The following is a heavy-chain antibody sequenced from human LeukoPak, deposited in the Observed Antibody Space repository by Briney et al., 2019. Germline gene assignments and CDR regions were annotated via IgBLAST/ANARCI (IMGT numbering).Heavy chain of an antibody. CDR2: IYPGDSDT. CDR3: ARHSVRRTYYFDN. Sequence: GESLKISCKGSGYSFTSYWIGWVRQMPGKGLEWMGIIYPGDSDTRYSPSFRGQVTISADKSISTAYLQWSSLKASDTATYYCARHSVRRTYYFDNWGQGTLVTVSS. CDR1: GYSFTSYW. J-gene: IGHJ4*02. V-gene: IGHV5-51*01. D-gene: IGHD3-10*02.